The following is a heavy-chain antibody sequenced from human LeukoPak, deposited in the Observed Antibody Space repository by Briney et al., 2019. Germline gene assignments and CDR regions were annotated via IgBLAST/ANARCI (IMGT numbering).Heavy chain of an antibody. J-gene: IGHJ3*02. CDR3: AREQYGSDDALDI. CDR1: GFTFRSYG. CDR2: IWYDGSNK. D-gene: IGHD3-10*01. V-gene: IGHV3-33*01. Sequence: SGGSLRLSCAASGFTFRSYGMHWVRQAPGKGLEWVAVIWYDGSNKNYADSVKGRFTVSRDNSKNTLDLQMSSLRAEDTAVYYCAREQYGSDDALDIWGQGTLVTVSS.